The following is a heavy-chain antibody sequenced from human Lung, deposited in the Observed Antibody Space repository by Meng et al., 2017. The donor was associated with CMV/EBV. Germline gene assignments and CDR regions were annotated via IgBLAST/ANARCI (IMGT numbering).Heavy chain of an antibody. CDR1: GFTFSSYG. Sequence: GGXLRLXXAASGFTFSSYGMLWVRQAPGKGLEWVAFIRYDGSNKYYADSVKGRFTISRDNSKNTLYLQMNSLRAEDTAVYYCAKGVSHCSSTSCSNFDYWGQRTLVXVSS. D-gene: IGHD2-2*01. J-gene: IGHJ4*02. V-gene: IGHV3-30*02. CDR3: AKGVSHCSSTSCSNFDY. CDR2: IRYDGSNK.